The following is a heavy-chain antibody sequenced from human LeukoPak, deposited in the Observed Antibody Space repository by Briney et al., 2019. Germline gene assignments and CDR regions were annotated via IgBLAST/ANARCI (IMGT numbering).Heavy chain of an antibody. V-gene: IGHV3-53*01. CDR3: ASSVAGTGYFQH. J-gene: IGHJ1*01. CDR1: GFTVSSNY. Sequence: AGGSLRLSCAASGFTVSSNYMSWVRQAPGKGLEWVSVIYSGGSTYYADSVKGRFTISRDNSKNTLYLQMHSLRAEDTAVYYCASSVAGTGYFQHWGQGTLVTVSS. D-gene: IGHD6-19*01. CDR2: IYSGGST.